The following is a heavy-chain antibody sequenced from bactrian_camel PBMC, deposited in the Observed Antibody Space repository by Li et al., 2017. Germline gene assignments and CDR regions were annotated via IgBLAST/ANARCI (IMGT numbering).Heavy chain of an antibody. J-gene: IGHJ6*01. CDR2: IYNDGSYT. CDR1: GFTLSSYV. V-gene: IGHV3S6*01. D-gene: IGHD7*01. CDR3: AAAELFPSRSGNFGY. Sequence: HVQLVESGGGLVQPGGSLRLSCAASGFTLSSYVMSCVRQAPGKGLEWVAGIYNDGSYTYYPDLVKGRFTVSRNNAKNTLYLQMDSLKPDDTAVNYCAAAELFPSRSGNFGYWGQGTQVTVS.